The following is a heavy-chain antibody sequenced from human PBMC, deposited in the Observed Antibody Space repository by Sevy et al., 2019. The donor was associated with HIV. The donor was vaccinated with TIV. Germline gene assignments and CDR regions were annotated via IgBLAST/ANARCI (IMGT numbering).Heavy chain of an antibody. CDR3: ARAIGAGAAY. CDR1: GLTVSSNY. Sequence: GGSLRLSCAASGLTVSSNYMSWVRQAPGKGLEWVANINEDGKTKYYVDSVKGRFSISRDNARNSLFLQMNNLRVDDTARYFCARAIGAGAAYWGQGTLVTVSS. J-gene: IGHJ4*02. V-gene: IGHV3-7*03. D-gene: IGHD3-3*01. CDR2: INEDGKTK.